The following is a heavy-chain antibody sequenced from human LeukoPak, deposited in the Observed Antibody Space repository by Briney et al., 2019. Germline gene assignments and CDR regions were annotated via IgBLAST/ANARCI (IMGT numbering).Heavy chain of an antibody. CDR3: AKESSGWYLDV. D-gene: IGHD6-19*01. CDR1: RFIFSSYS. CDR2: ISDSSSYT. Sequence: GGSLRLSCAASRFIFSSYSMNWVRQAPGKGLEWVSYISDSSSYTYYADSVKGRFTISRDNAKNSLYLQMNSLRAEDTAVYYCAKESSGWYLDVWGQGTTVTVSS. J-gene: IGHJ6*02. V-gene: IGHV3-21*04.